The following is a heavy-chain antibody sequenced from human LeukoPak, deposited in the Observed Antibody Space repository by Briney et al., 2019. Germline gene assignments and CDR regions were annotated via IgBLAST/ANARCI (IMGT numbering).Heavy chain of an antibody. Sequence: GGSLRLSCAASGFTFSSYAMSWVRQAPGKGLEWVSAISGSGGSTYYADSVKGRFTISRDNSKNTLYLQMNSLRAEDTAVYYCAKDYYDSSGQKGSYYFDYWGQGTLVTVSS. CDR2: ISGSGGST. D-gene: IGHD3-22*01. CDR3: AKDYYDSSGQKGSYYFDY. J-gene: IGHJ4*02. CDR1: GFTFSSYA. V-gene: IGHV3-23*01.